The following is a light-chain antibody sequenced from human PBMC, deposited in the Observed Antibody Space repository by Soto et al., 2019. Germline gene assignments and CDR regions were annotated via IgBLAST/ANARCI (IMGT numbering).Light chain of an antibody. Sequence: EIVLTQSPATLSLSPGERATLSCRASQSISTSLAWYQHKPGQAPRLLIYGASSRATGVPARFSGSGSGTDFTLTISSLEPEDCAVYYCQQRSSWLTFGRGTKVEIK. V-gene: IGKV3-11*01. CDR3: QQRSSWLT. J-gene: IGKJ4*01. CDR1: QSISTS. CDR2: GAS.